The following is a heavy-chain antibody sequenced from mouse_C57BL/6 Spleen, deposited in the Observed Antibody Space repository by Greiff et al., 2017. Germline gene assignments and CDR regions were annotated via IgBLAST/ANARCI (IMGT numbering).Heavy chain of an antibody. CDR3: ARGGLYYSNYGNWYFDV. CDR2: FHPYNDDT. D-gene: IGHD2-5*01. CDR1: GYPFTTYP. J-gene: IGHJ1*03. Sequence: VQLQQSGAELVKPGASVKMSCKASGYPFTTYPIEWMKQNHGKSLEWIGNFHPYNDDTKYNEKFKGKATLTVEKSSSTVYLELSRLTSDDSAVYYCARGGLYYSNYGNWYFDVWGTGTTVTVSS. V-gene: IGHV1-47*01.